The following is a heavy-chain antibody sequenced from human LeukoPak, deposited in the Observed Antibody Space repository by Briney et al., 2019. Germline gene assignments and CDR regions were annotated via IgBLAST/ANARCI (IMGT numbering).Heavy chain of an antibody. CDR3: ARDLPDFGGNWVPLDY. J-gene: IGHJ4*02. Sequence: SQTLSLTCTVSGGSINSGSYYWTWIRQPAGKGLEWIGRIYTSGSTNYNPSLKSRVTISLDTSKNQFSLKLSSVTAADTAVYYCARDLPDFGGNWVPLDYWGQGTLVTVSS. CDR1: GGSINSGSYY. D-gene: IGHD4-23*01. CDR2: IYTSGST. V-gene: IGHV4-61*02.